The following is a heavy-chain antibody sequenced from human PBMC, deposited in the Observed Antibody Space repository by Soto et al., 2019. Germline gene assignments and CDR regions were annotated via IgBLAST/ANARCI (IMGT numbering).Heavy chain of an antibody. CDR2: IDPSDSYT. V-gene: IGHV5-10-1*01. CDR1: GYSFTSYW. Sequence: GESLKISCKGSGYSFTSYWISWVRQMPGKGLEWMGRIDPSDSYTNYSPSFQGHVTISADKSISTAYLQWSSLRASDTAMYYCARVRWQTNYYYYGMDVWGQGTTVTVSS. J-gene: IGHJ6*02. CDR3: ARVRWQTNYYYYGMDV. D-gene: IGHD2-15*01.